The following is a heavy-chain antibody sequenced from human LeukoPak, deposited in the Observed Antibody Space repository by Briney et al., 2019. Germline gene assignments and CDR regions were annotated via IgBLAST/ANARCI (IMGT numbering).Heavy chain of an antibody. CDR3: AGHDYCSGGSCYSLSYFQH. CDR1: GFTFSTYT. J-gene: IGHJ1*01. Sequence: GGSLRLSCAASGFTFSTYTMNWVRQAPGKGLEWVSSISSSTSYIYYADSVKGRFTISRDNAKSSLYLQMNSLRAEDTAIYYCAGHDYCSGGSCYSLSYFQHWGQGTLVTVSS. V-gene: IGHV3-21*01. CDR2: ISSSTSYI. D-gene: IGHD2-15*01.